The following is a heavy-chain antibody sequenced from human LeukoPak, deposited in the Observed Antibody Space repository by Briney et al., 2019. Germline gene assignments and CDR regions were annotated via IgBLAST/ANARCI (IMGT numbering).Heavy chain of an antibody. CDR1: GYTFTGYY. Sequence: ASVKVSCKASGYTFTGYYMHCVRQAPGQGLEWMGWINPNSGGTNYAQKFQGWVTMTRDTSISTAYMELSRLRSDDTAVYYCAREEYDFWSGYPAYGMDVWGQGTTVTVSS. J-gene: IGHJ6*02. D-gene: IGHD3-3*01. CDR3: AREEYDFWSGYPAYGMDV. CDR2: INPNSGGT. V-gene: IGHV1-2*04.